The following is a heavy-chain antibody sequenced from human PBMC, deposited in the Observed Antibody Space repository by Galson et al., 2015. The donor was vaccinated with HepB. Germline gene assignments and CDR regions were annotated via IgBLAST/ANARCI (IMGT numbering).Heavy chain of an antibody. Sequence: SLRLSCAASGFTFSSYGMHWVRQAPGKGLEWVAVIWYDGSNKYYADSVKGRFTISRDNSKNTLYLQMNSLRAEDTAVYYCARDRGEVYYDFWSGYVNYSPGYYMDVWGKGTTVTVSS. CDR2: IWYDGSNK. CDR1: GFTFSSYG. J-gene: IGHJ6*03. CDR3: ARDRGEVYYDFWSGYVNYSPGYYMDV. D-gene: IGHD3-3*01. V-gene: IGHV3-33*01.